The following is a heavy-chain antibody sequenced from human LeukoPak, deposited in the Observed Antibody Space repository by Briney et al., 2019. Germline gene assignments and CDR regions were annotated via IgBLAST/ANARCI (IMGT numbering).Heavy chain of an antibody. Sequence: QTGGSLRLSCAASGFTFSSYAMHWVRQAPGKGLEWVAVISYGGGNKYYADSVKGRFTISRDNSKNTLYLQMNSLRAEDTAVYYCATINTVQFDYWGQGTLVTVSS. J-gene: IGHJ4*02. D-gene: IGHD4-17*01. CDR2: ISYGGGNK. CDR1: GFTFSSYA. V-gene: IGHV3-30*01. CDR3: ATINTVQFDY.